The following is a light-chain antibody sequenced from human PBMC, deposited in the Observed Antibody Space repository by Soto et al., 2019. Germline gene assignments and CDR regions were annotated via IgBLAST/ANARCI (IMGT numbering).Light chain of an antibody. J-gene: IGKJ4*01. Sequence: EIVLTQSPATLSLSPGESATLSCRASQSVSSYLAWYQQKPGQAPRLLIYDASNRATGIPARFSGSVSGTDLSLTISSLEPEDFAFYYCQQRSNWPPLTFGGGTKVEIK. CDR2: DAS. CDR3: QQRSNWPPLT. CDR1: QSVSSY. V-gene: IGKV3-11*01.